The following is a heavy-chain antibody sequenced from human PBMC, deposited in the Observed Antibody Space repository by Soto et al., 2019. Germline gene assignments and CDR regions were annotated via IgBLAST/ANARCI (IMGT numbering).Heavy chain of an antibody. Sequence: SETLSLTCAVYGGSFSGYYWSWIRQPPGKGLEWIGEINHSGSTNYNPSLKSRVTISVDTSKNQFSLKLSSVTAADTAVYYCARLAGDSSSANTPGKLGYYYMDVWGKGTTVTVSS. CDR1: GGSFSGYY. D-gene: IGHD6-13*01. CDR2: INHSGST. V-gene: IGHV4-34*01. CDR3: ARLAGDSSSANTPGKLGYYYMDV. J-gene: IGHJ6*03.